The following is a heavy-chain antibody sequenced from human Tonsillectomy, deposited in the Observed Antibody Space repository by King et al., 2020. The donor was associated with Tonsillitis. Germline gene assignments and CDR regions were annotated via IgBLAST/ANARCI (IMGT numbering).Heavy chain of an antibody. CDR2: ISYDGSNT. CDR3: AEEGREYRLSYFDY. D-gene: IGHD2-2*01. V-gene: IGHV3-30*18. J-gene: IGHJ4*02. CDR1: GFTFSNYG. Sequence: VQLVESGGGVVQPGKSLRLSCAASGFTFSNYGMHWVRQAPGKGLEWVAIISYDGSNTNYADSVKGRFTISRDNSKSPLYLQMNSLREDDTAVYYCAEEGREYRLSYFDYWGQGTLVTVAS.